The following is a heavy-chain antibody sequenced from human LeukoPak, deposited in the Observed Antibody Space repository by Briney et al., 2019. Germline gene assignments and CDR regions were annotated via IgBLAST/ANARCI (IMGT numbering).Heavy chain of an antibody. J-gene: IGHJ6*03. CDR3: ARLEPDYYMDV. V-gene: IGHV4-59*11. CDR2: IYYSGST. Sequence: SETLSLTCTVSGGSISSHYWSWIRQPPGKGLEWIGYIYYSGSTNYNPSLKSRVTISVDTSKNQSSLKLSSVTAADTAVYYCARLEPDYYMDVWGKGTTVTVSS. CDR1: GGSISSHY.